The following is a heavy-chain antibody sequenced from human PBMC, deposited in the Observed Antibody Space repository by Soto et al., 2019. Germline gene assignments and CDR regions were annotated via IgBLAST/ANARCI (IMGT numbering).Heavy chain of an antibody. J-gene: IGHJ4*02. CDR3: AKAIGGSCGWSALDF. CDR2: MSATGAYI. Sequence: EVQLLESGGGLVQPGWSLRLSCAASGFTFNTYALSWVRQAPGKGLEWVSVMSATGAYIYYAESVKGRFLISRDNSKDTLYLQMNSLRVEDTAVYYCAKAIGGSCGWSALDFWGQGTRVTVSS. D-gene: IGHD6-19*01. CDR1: GFTFNTYA. V-gene: IGHV3-23*01.